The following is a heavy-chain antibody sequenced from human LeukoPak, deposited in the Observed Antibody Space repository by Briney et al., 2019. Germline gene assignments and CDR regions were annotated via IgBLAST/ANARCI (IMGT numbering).Heavy chain of an antibody. J-gene: IGHJ6*03. V-gene: IGHV1-69*06. CDR2: IIPIFGTA. CDR1: GGTFSSYA. Sequence: GASVKVSCKASGGTFSSYAISWVRQAPGQGLEWMGGIIPIFGTANYAQKFQGRVTITADTSTSTAYMQLSSLRSEDTAVYYCARVGPYYYYYMDVWGKGTTVAVSS. CDR3: ARVGPYYYYYMDV.